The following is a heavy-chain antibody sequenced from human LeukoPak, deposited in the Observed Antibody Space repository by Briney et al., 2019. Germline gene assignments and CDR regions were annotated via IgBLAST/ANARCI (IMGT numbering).Heavy chain of an antibody. CDR1: GFTVSSNY. CDR2: IYSGGST. Sequence: GGSLRPSCAASGFTVSSNYMSWVRRAPGKGLEWVSVIYSGGSTYYADSVKGRFTISRHNSKNTLYLQMNSLRAEDTAVYYCARGDRDCSGGSCENWGQGTLVTVSS. D-gene: IGHD2-15*01. V-gene: IGHV3-53*04. CDR3: ARGDRDCSGGSCEN. J-gene: IGHJ4*02.